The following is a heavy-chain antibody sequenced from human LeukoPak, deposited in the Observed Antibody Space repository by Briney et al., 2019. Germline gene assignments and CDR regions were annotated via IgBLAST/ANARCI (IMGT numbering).Heavy chain of an antibody. CDR3: ARLWGRGYCSSTSCHHYYYYYGMDV. V-gene: IGHV3-48*01. CDR2: ISRSSSTI. Sequence: GGSLRLSCAASGFTFSSYSMNWVRQAPGKGLEWVSYISRSSSTIYYADSVKGRFTISRDNAKNSLYLQMNSLRAEDTAVYYCARLWGRGYCSSTSCHHYYYYYGMDVWGQGTTVTVSS. CDR1: GFTFSSYS. D-gene: IGHD2-2*01. J-gene: IGHJ6*02.